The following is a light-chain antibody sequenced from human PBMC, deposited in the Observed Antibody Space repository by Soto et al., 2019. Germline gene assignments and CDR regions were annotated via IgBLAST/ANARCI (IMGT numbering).Light chain of an antibody. CDR1: SSNIGAGYD. CDR3: QSYDSSLSGWV. CDR2: GNS. V-gene: IGLV1-40*01. J-gene: IGLJ3*02. Sequence: QLVLTQPPSVSGAPGQRVTISCTGSSSNIGAGYDVHWYQQLPGTAPKLLIYGNSNRPSGVPDRFSGSKSGTSASLAITGLRAEDAADYYCQSYDSSLSGWVFGGGTKLTVL.